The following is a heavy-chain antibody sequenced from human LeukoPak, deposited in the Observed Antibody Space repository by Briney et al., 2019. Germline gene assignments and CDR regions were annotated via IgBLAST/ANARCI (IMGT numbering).Heavy chain of an antibody. J-gene: IGHJ6*04. CDR2: ISSSGSTI. CDR3: ASPVVAARGYYYYYGMDV. V-gene: IGHV3-48*03. Sequence: LPGGSLRLSCAASGFTFSSYEMNWVRQAPGKGREWVSYISSSGSTIYYADSVKGRFTISRDNAKNSLYLQMNSLRAEDTAVYYCASPVVAARGYYYYYGMDVWGKGTTVTVSS. D-gene: IGHD2-15*01. CDR1: GFTFSSYE.